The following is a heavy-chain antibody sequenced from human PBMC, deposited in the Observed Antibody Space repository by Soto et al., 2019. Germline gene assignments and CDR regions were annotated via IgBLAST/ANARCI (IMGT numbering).Heavy chain of an antibody. CDR1: GFPFNNYY. Sequence: GGSLRLSCTASGFPFNNYYMTWVRQASGKGLEWVASIKEDGNEKYYADSVKGRFTISRDNAKNSLSLQMNSLRAEDTAVYFCTRGAGGWNYYYAMDAWG. V-gene: IGHV3-7*03. CDR2: IKEDGNEK. J-gene: IGHJ6*02. CDR3: TRGAGGWNYYYAMDA. D-gene: IGHD6-19*01.